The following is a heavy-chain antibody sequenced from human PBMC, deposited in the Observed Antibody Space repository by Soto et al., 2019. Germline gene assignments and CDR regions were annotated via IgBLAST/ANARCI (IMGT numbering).Heavy chain of an antibody. CDR2: ISYDGSNK. V-gene: IGHV3-30-3*01. Sequence: GGSLRLSCAASGFTFSSYAMHWVRQAPGKGLEWVAVISYDGSNKYYADSVKGRFTISRDNSKNTLYLQMNSLRAEDTAVYYWGTADEFIADHWFDYWGQGTLVTVSS. CDR1: GFTFSSYA. CDR3: GTADEFIADHWFDY. D-gene: IGHD6-13*01. J-gene: IGHJ4*02.